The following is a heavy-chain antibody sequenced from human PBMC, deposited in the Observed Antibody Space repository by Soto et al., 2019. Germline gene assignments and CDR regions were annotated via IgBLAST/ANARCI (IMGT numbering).Heavy chain of an antibody. Sequence: PSETLSLTCTVSGGSISSSSYYWGWIRQPPGKGLEWIGSIYYSGSTYYNPSLKSRVTISVDTSKNQFSLKLSSVTAADTAVYYCARLGYSYGLDYWGQGTLVTVSS. D-gene: IGHD5-18*01. V-gene: IGHV4-39*01. CDR2: IYYSGST. J-gene: IGHJ4*02. CDR3: ARLGYSYGLDY. CDR1: GGSISSSSYY.